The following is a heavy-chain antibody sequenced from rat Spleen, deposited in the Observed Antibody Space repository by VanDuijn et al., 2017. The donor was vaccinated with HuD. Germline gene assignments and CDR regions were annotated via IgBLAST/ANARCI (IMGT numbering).Heavy chain of an antibody. J-gene: IGHJ1*01. D-gene: IGHD5-1*01. Sequence: EVQLVESGEGLVQPGRSMKLSCVVSGFTYSNYYMAWVRQAPTKGLEWVASINTGGGNTYYRGSVKGRFTISRDNAKSTLYLQMDSLRSEDTATYYCVRLLGAPDWYFDFWGPGTMGTVSS. V-gene: IGHV5-25*01. CDR1: GFTYSNYY. CDR2: INTGGGNT. CDR3: VRLLGAPDWYFDF.